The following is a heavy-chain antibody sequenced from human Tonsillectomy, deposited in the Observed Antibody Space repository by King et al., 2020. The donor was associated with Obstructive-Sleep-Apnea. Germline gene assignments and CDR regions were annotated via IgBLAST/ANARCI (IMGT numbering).Heavy chain of an antibody. J-gene: IGHJ4*02. Sequence: VQLVESGGGLVQPGGSLRLSCAASGFTFSSYAMSWVRQAPGKGLEWVSAIIGRGGCTYYADSVKGRFTISRDNSKNTLYLQKNSLRAEDTAVYYCAKVSAYDYDYVWGSYRNYFDYWGQGTLVTVSS. CDR1: GFTFSSYA. D-gene: IGHD3-16*02. CDR2: IIGRGGCT. V-gene: IGHV3-23*04. CDR3: AKVSAYDYDYVWGSYRNYFDY.